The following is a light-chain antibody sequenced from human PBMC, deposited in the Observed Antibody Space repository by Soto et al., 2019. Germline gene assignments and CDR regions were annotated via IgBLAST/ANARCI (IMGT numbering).Light chain of an antibody. J-gene: IGLJ2*01. V-gene: IGLV2-23*01. CDR2: EGS. CDR3: RSYAGRRTAVV. Sequence: QSALTQPASVSGSPGQSITISCTGTSSDFGSYNLVSWYQQHPGKAPEHMIYEGSNRASGIANRFSGSKSGNTATLTISWLQAEDEADYYCRSYAGRRTAVVFGGGTKLTVL. CDR1: SSDFGSYNL.